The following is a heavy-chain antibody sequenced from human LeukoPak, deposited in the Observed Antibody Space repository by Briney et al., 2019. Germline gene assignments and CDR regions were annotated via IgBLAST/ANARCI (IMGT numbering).Heavy chain of an antibody. Sequence: PGGSLRLSCAASGFTFSDYGIHWVRLAPGKGLEWVGVTSSDGCNKFYADSVKGRFTVSRDNSKNTLYLQMNSLRAEDTAVYYCARDNDPDYSSSPGWFDLWGQGTLVTVSS. CDR1: GFTFSDYG. V-gene: IGHV3-30*06. D-gene: IGHD3-22*01. CDR3: ARDNDPDYSSSPGWFDL. CDR2: TSSDGCNK. J-gene: IGHJ5*02.